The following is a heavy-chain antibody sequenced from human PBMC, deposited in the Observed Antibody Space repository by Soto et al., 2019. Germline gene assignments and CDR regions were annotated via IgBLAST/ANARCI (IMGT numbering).Heavy chain of an antibody. J-gene: IGHJ3*02. V-gene: IGHV4-39*01. Sequence: ETLSLTCTVSGGSISSSSYYWGWIRQPPGKGLEWIGSIYYSGSTYYNPSLKSRVTISVDTSKNQFSLKLSSVTAADTAVYYCARRPKAAFYDILTGYYPKNAFDIWGKGKMVTVSS. D-gene: IGHD3-9*01. CDR2: IYYSGST. CDR1: GGSISSSSYY. CDR3: ARRPKAAFYDILTGYYPKNAFDI.